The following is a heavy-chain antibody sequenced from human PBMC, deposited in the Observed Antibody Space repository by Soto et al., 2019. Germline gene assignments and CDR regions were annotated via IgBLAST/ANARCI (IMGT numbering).Heavy chain of an antibody. CDR3: AREGGDSSSCSFDD. D-gene: IGHD6-13*01. J-gene: IGHJ4*02. Sequence: SQTLSLTCAISGDSVSSNSAAWNWIRQSPSRGLEWLGRTYYRSKWYNDYAVSVKSRITINPDTSKNQFSLQLNSVTPEDTDVYYWAREGGDSSSCSFDDWGQGTLVTVAS. CDR1: GDSVSSNSAA. V-gene: IGHV6-1*01. CDR2: TYYRSKWYN.